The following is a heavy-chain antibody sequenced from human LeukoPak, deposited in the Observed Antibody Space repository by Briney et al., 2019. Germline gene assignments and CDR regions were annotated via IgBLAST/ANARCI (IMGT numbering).Heavy chain of an antibody. CDR2: ISAYNGNT. V-gene: IGHV1-18*01. CDR1: GYTFTSYG. D-gene: IGHD3-3*01. CDR3: ARRTTYYDFWSGYYGYYYYYYMDV. Sequence: GASVKVSCKASGYTFTSYGISWVRQAPGQGLEWMGWISAYNGNTNYAQKLQGRVTMTTDTSTSTAYMELRSLRSDDTAVYYCARRTTYYDFWSGYYGYYYYYYMDVWGKGTTVTVSS. J-gene: IGHJ6*03.